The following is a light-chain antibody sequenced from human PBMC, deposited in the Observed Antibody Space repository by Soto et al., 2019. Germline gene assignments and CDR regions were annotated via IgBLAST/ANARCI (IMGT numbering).Light chain of an antibody. CDR3: QHYNSYSGA. Sequence: DIQMTQSPSSLSESVGDRVTITCRASQNISSCLVWYQQKPGKAPKLLIYKASTLKSGVPSRFSGSGSGTEFTLTISSLQPDDFATYYCQHYNSYSGAFGEGTKVDI. J-gene: IGKJ1*01. V-gene: IGKV1-5*03. CDR1: QNISSC. CDR2: KAS.